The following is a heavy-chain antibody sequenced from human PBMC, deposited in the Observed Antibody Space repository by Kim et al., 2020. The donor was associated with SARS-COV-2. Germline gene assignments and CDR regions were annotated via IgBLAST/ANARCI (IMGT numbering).Heavy chain of an antibody. Sequence: SETLSLTCAVYGGSFSGYYWSWIRQPPGKGLEWIGEINHSGSTNYNPSLKSRVTISVDTSKNQFSLKLSSVTAADTAVYYCARGWITMVRGVIIGTNWFDPWGQGTLVTVSS. CDR1: GGSFSGYY. D-gene: IGHD3-10*01. J-gene: IGHJ5*02. CDR3: ARGWITMVRGVIIGTNWFDP. V-gene: IGHV4-34*01. CDR2: INHSGST.